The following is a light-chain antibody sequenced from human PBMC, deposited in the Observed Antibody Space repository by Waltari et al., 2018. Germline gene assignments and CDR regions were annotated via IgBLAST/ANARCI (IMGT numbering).Light chain of an antibody. Sequence: DIQMTQSPSSLSASVGHRVTIPCRASQGISNYLAWYQQKPGKVPKLLIYAASTLHSGVPSRFSGSGSGTDFTLTISSLQPEDVATYYCQKYDSAPFTFGPGTTVDIK. CDR1: QGISNY. CDR2: AAS. CDR3: QKYDSAPFT. J-gene: IGKJ3*01. V-gene: IGKV1-27*01.